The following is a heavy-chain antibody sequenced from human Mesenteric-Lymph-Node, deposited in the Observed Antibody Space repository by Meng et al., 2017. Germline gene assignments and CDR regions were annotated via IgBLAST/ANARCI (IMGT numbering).Heavy chain of an antibody. D-gene: IGHD1-14*01. CDR3: AKDVGYNPAYYFDY. CDR2: ITHSGDNT. V-gene: IGHV3-23*01. J-gene: IGHJ4*02. Sequence: GGSLRLSCAASGFSFSTYALNWVRQAPGKGLEWVSSITHSGDNTYYADSVKGRFTTSRDNSRNTLYLQMNNLRAEDTAMYYCAKDVGYNPAYYFDYCGQGMVAVSS. CDR1: GFSFSTYA.